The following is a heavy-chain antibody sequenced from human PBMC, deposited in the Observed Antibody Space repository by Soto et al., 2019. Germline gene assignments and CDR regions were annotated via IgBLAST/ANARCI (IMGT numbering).Heavy chain of an antibody. Sequence: QVQLVQSGAEVKKPGSSVKVSCKASGGTFSSYAISWVRQAPGQGLEWMGGIIPIFGTANYAQKFQGRVTITADESTSTAYMELSSLRSEDTAVYYCASRSSNYYDRSGYYSYYFDYWGQGTLVTVSS. CDR2: IIPIFGTA. CDR3: ASRSSNYYDRSGYYSYYFDY. V-gene: IGHV1-69*01. J-gene: IGHJ4*02. D-gene: IGHD3-22*01. CDR1: GGTFSSYA.